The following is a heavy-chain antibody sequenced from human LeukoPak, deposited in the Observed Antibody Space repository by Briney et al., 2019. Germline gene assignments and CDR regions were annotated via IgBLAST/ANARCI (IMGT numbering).Heavy chain of an antibody. V-gene: IGHV3-48*01. CDR2: ISSSSSTI. CDR1: GFTFSSYS. CDR3: ARAMVRGVPDY. J-gene: IGHJ4*02. D-gene: IGHD3-10*01. Sequence: PGGSLRLSCAASGFTFSSYSMNWVRQAPGKGLEWVSYISSSSSTIYYADSVKGRFTISRDNAKNSLYLQMNSLRAEDTAVYYCARAMVRGVPDYWGQGILVTVSS.